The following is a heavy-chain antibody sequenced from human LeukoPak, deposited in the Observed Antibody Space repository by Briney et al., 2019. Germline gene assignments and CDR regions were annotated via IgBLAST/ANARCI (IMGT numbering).Heavy chain of an antibody. CDR2: IIHIFGTA. J-gene: IGHJ4*02. CDR1: GGTFSSYA. V-gene: IGHV1-69*05. CDR3: ARDGLGSSYSNGWYAY. Sequence: SVKVSCKASGGTFSSYAISWVRQAPGQGLEWMGRIIHIFGTANYAQKFQGRVTIITDESTSTAYMELSSQRSEDTAVYYCARDGLGSSYSNGWYAYWGQGTLVTVSS. D-gene: IGHD6-19*01.